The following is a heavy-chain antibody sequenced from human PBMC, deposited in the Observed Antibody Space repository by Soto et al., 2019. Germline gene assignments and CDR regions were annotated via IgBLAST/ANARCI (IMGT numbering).Heavy chain of an antibody. Sequence: EVQLVESGGGLVQPGGSLRLSCTASGFTFSMYSMHWVRQVPGKGPEWVSRISDDGSRADYADSVKGRFTISRDNAKNTLYLEMHVLRADDTAVYYCTRGHRPSSVGTGAFWGQGTPVTVSS. V-gene: IGHV3-74*01. D-gene: IGHD3-10*01. CDR2: ISDDGSRA. J-gene: IGHJ4*02. CDR1: GFTFSMYS. CDR3: TRGHRPSSVGTGAF.